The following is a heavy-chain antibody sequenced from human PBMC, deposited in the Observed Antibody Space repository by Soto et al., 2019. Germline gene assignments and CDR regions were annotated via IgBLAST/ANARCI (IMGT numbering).Heavy chain of an antibody. CDR3: ARGRPYGMDV. V-gene: IGHV3-74*01. CDR1: GFTFGSYW. CDR2: IDSAGSST. J-gene: IGHJ6*02. Sequence: EVQLVESGGGLVQPGGSLRVSCAASGFTFGSYWMNWVRQAPGKGLVWVSRIDSAGSSTTYADSVKGRFPTSRDNAKNTLYLHMSSLRVEDTAVYYCARGRPYGMDVWGQGTTVTVSS.